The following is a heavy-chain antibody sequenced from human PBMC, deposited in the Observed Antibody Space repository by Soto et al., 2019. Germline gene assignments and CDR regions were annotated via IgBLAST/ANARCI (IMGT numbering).Heavy chain of an antibody. CDR1: GGSISSGGYS. Sequence: SETLSLTCAVSGGSISSGGYSWSWIRQPPGKGLEWIGYIYHSGSTYYNPSLKSRVTISVDRSKNQFSLKLSSVTAADTAVYCCASSGGSSLLFDYWGQGTLVTVSS. CDR2: IYHSGST. CDR3: ASSGGSSLLFDY. D-gene: IGHD2-15*01. J-gene: IGHJ4*02. V-gene: IGHV4-30-2*01.